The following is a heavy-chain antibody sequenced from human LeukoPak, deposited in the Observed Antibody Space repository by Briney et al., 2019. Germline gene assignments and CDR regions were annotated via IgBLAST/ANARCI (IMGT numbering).Heavy chain of an antibody. J-gene: IGHJ4*02. Sequence: GGSLRLSCAASGFTFSSYSMNWVRQAPGKGLEWVSSISSSSSYIYYADSVKGRFTISRDNAKNSLYLQMNSLRAEDTAVYYCARATEDYYGSGSYYRPFDYWGQGTLVTVSS. V-gene: IGHV3-21*01. D-gene: IGHD3-10*01. CDR2: ISSSSSYI. CDR3: ARATEDYYGSGSYYRPFDY. CDR1: GFTFSSYS.